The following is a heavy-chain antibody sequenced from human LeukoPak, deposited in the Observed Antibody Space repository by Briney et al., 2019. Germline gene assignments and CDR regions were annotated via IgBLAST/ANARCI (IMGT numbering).Heavy chain of an antibody. D-gene: IGHD3-22*01. V-gene: IGHV4-59*01. CDR1: GGSISSYY. CDR2: IYYSGST. J-gene: IGHJ4*02. CDR3: ARELWDSSGYFLDY. Sequence: SETLSLTCTVSGGSISSYYWSWIRQPPGKGLEWIGYIYYSGSTNYNPSLKSRVTISVDTSKNQFSLKLSSVTAADTAVYYCARELWDSSGYFLDYWGQGTLVTVSS.